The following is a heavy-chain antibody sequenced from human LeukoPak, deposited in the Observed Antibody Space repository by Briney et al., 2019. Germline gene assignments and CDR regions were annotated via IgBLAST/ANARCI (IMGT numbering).Heavy chain of an antibody. D-gene: IGHD3-3*01. V-gene: IGHV1-8*01. CDR2: MNPNSGNT. CDR3: ARLSKYYDFWSGYEPYNWFDP. Sequence: GASVKVSCKASGYTFTSYDINWVRQATGQGLEWMGWMNPNSGNTGYAQKFQGRVTMTRNTSISTAYMELSSLRSEDTAVYYCARLSKYYDFWSGYEPYNWFDPWGQGTLVTVSS. CDR1: GYTFTSYD. J-gene: IGHJ5*02.